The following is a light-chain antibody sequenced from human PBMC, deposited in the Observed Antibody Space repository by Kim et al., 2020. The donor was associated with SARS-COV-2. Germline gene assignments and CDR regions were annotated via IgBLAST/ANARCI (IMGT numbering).Light chain of an antibody. CDR2: DAS. Sequence: SASVRDRVTITCRASQSISTFINWYQQTTGKAPRRLIYDASSLQTGVPSRFSGSGSGTDFTLTISSLRREDFTTYYCQQGHNFPRTFGQGTKLEI. CDR1: QSISTF. CDR3: QQGHNFPRT. J-gene: IGKJ2*02. V-gene: IGKV1-39*01.